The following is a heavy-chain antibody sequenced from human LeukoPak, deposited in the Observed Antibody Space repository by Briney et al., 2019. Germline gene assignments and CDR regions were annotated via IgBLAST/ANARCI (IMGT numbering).Heavy chain of an antibody. CDR1: GFTFSSYA. CDR2: IRYDGSNK. CDR3: AKGITIFGVPQSSDAFDI. Sequence: GGSLRLSCAASGFTFSSYAMSWVRQAPGKGLEWVAFIRYDGSNKYYADSVKGRFTISRDNSKNTLYLQMNSLRAEDTAVYYCAKGITIFGVPQSSDAFDIWGQGTMVTVSS. D-gene: IGHD3-3*01. V-gene: IGHV3-30*02. J-gene: IGHJ3*02.